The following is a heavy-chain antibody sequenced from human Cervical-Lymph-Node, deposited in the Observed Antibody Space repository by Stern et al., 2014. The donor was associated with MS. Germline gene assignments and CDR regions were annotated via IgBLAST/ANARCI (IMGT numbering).Heavy chain of an antibody. V-gene: IGHV4-59*01. CDR3: ARGYSSSWYWFDS. J-gene: IGHJ5*01. CDR2: IYYSGST. D-gene: IGHD6-13*01. Sequence: QVQLQESGPGLMKPSETLSLTCTVSGGSISSYSWSWIRQPPGKGLEWIGYIYYSGSTNYNPSLKSRVTISVDTSKNQFSLKLSSVTAADTAVYFCARGYSSSWYWFDSWGQGTQVTVSS. CDR1: GGSISSYS.